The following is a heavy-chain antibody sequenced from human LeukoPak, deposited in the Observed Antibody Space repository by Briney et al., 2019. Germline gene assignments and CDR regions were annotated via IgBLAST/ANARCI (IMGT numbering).Heavy chain of an antibody. Sequence: GGSLRLSCAASGFTVSSNYMSWVRQAPGKGLEWVSVIYSGGSTYYADSVKGRFTISRDNSKNTLYLQMSSLRAEDTAVYYCARVVDTAMVTIAFDIWGQGTMVTVSS. J-gene: IGHJ3*02. D-gene: IGHD5-18*01. CDR2: IYSGGST. V-gene: IGHV3-53*01. CDR3: ARVVDTAMVTIAFDI. CDR1: GFTVSSNY.